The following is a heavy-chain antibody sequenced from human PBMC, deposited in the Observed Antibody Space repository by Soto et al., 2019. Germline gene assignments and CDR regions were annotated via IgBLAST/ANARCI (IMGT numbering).Heavy chain of an antibody. J-gene: IGHJ5*02. CDR3: ARGSLLWFGEEGYWFDP. Sequence: SETLSLTCAVYGGSFSGYYWSWIRQPPGKGLEWIGEINHSGSTNYNPSLKSRVTISVDTSKNQFSLKLSSVTAADTAVYYCARGSLLWFGEEGYWFDPWGQGTLVTVSS. CDR2: INHSGST. CDR1: GGSFSGYY. V-gene: IGHV4-34*01. D-gene: IGHD3-10*01.